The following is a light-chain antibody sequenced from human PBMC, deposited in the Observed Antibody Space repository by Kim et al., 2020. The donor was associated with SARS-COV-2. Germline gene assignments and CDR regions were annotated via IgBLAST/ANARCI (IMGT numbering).Light chain of an antibody. V-gene: IGKV1-5*03. J-gene: IGKJ4*01. CDR3: QQYEAYPLT. CDR1: QNINIW. Sequence: DIQMTQSPSTLSASIGERVTITCRASQNINIWVAWYQQKPGKAPKLLISKASSLESGAPSRFSGGGSATDFTLTISSLQPDDLAVYYCQQYEAYPLTFGGGTKVEIK. CDR2: KAS.